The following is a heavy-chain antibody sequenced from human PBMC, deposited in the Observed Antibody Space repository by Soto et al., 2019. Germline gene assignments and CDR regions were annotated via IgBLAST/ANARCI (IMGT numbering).Heavy chain of an antibody. J-gene: IGHJ4*02. D-gene: IGHD6-6*01. CDR1: GFTFSSYG. V-gene: IGHV3-30*18. CDR2: ISYDGSNK. Sequence: QVQLVESGGGVVQPGRSLRLSCAASGFTFSSYGMHWVRQAPGKGLEWVAVISYDGSNKYYADSVKGRFTISRDNSKNTLYLQMNSLRDEDTAVYYCAKEIRIAARPHFDYWGQGTLVTVSS. CDR3: AKEIRIAARPHFDY.